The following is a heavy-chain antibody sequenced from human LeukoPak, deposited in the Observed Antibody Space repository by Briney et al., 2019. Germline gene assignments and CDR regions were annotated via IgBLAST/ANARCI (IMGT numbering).Heavy chain of an antibody. CDR3: ASRHATIFGFY. D-gene: IGHD3-3*01. CDR1: GGSFSGYY. J-gene: IGHJ4*02. Sequence: SETLSLTCAVYGGSFSGYYWSWIRQPPGKGLEWIGEINHSGSTNYNPSLKSRVTISVDTSKNQFSLKLSSVTAADTAVYYCASRHATIFGFYWGQGTLVTVSS. V-gene: IGHV4-34*01. CDR2: INHSGST.